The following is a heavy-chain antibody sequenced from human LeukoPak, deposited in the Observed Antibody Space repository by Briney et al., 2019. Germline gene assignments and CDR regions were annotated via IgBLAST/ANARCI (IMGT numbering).Heavy chain of an antibody. D-gene: IGHD3-3*01. CDR1: GFTFSNAW. Sequence: PGGSLRLSCAASGFTFSNAWMSWVRQAPEKGLEWVGRIKSKTDGGTTDCAAPVKGRFIISRDDSKNTLYLQMNSLKTEDTAVYYCTALPGPLLSLEWLEMFPGDYWGQGTLVTVSS. J-gene: IGHJ4*02. V-gene: IGHV3-15*01. CDR2: IKSKTDGGTT. CDR3: TALPGPLLSLEWLEMFPGDY.